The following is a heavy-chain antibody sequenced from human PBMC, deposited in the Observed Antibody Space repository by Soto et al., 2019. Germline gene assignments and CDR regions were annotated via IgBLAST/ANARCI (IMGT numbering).Heavy chain of an antibody. D-gene: IGHD6-13*01. Sequence: PSETLSLTCTVSGGSISSSSFYWGWIRQPPGKGLEWIGSIYYSGSTYYNPYLKSRITISVDTSKNQFSLKLSSVTAADTAVYYCARHGGSSPWYDMDVWRQGTTVTVSS. J-gene: IGHJ6*02. CDR3: ARHGGSSPWYDMDV. CDR2: IYYSGST. CDR1: GGSISSSSFY. V-gene: IGHV4-39*01.